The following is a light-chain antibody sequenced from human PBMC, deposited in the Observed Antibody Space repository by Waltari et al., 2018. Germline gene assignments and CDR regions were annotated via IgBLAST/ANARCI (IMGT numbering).Light chain of an antibody. V-gene: IGLV3-1*01. CDR2: QDS. CDR1: KLGDKY. J-gene: IGLJ2*01. CDR3: RAWDSSTVV. Sequence: SYELTQPPSVSVSPGQTASITCSGDKLGDKYVSWYQLKPGQSPVLVIYQDSQRPSGIPERFSGSNSGNTATLTISGTQAMDEADYYCRAWDSSTVVFGGGTKLTVL.